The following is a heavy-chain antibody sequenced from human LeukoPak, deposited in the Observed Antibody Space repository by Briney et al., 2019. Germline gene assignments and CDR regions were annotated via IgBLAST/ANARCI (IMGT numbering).Heavy chain of an antibody. CDR3: AGEKPTTLDAPFFDY. V-gene: IGHV3-30*03. CDR1: GFTFSSYG. Sequence: GGSLRLSCAASGFTFSSYGMHWVRQAPGKGLEWVAVISYDGSNKYYADSVKGRFTISRDNSKNTLYLQMNSLRAEDTAVYYCAGEKPTTLDAPFFDYWGQGTLVTVSS. J-gene: IGHJ4*02. CDR2: ISYDGSNK. D-gene: IGHD1-1*01.